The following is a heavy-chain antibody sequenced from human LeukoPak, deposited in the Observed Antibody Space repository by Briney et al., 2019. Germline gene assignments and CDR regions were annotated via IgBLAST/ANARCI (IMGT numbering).Heavy chain of an antibody. CDR2: FDPEDGET. CDR3: ATRASGAASAFDI. Sequence: ASVTVSCKVSGYTLTELSMHWVRQAPGRGLEWMGGFDPEDGETIYAQKFQGRVTMTEDTSTDTAYMELSSLRSEDTAVYYCATRASGAASAFDIWGQGTMVTVSS. J-gene: IGHJ3*02. V-gene: IGHV1-24*01. D-gene: IGHD4/OR15-4a*01. CDR1: GYTLTELS.